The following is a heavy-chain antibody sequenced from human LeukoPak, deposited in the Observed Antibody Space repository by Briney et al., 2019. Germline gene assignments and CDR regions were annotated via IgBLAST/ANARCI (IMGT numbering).Heavy chain of an antibody. D-gene: IGHD5-24*01. CDR1: GYTFTGYY. CDR2: INPNSGGT. CDR3: AMSYYNSVLDS. Sequence: ASVKVSCKASGYTFTGYYMHWVRQAPGQGLEWMGWINPNSGGTDYAQKFQGRVTMTRDTSISTAYMDLSRLESDDTVVYYCAMSYYNSVLDSWGQGTLVTVSS. V-gene: IGHV1-2*02. J-gene: IGHJ4*02.